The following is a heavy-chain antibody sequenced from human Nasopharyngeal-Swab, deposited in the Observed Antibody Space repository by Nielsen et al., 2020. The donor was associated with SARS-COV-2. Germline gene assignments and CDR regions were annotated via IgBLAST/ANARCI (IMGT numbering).Heavy chain of an antibody. CDR3: AKAVAGNFDY. D-gene: IGHD6-19*01. CDR1: GYTFTSYY. Sequence: ASVKVSCKASGYTFTSYYMHWVRQAPGQGLEWMGIINPSGGSATYAQKFQGRVTMTRDTSTSTVYMELSSLRSEDTAVYYCAKAVAGNFDYWGQGTLVTVSS. CDR2: INPSGGSA. V-gene: IGHV1-46*01. J-gene: IGHJ4*02.